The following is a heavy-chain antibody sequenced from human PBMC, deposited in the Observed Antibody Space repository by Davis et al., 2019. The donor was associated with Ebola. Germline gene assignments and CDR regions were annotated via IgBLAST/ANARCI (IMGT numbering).Heavy chain of an antibody. CDR3: ARAGFGEIYFDY. CDR2: IGTAGDT. D-gene: IGHD3-10*01. Sequence: GESLKISCAASGFTFSSYDMHWVRQATGKGLEWVSAIGTAGDTYYPGSVKGRFTISREKAKNSLYLQMNSLRGEDTAVYYCARAGFGEIYFDYWGQGTLVTVSS. J-gene: IGHJ4*02. V-gene: IGHV3-13*01. CDR1: GFTFSSYD.